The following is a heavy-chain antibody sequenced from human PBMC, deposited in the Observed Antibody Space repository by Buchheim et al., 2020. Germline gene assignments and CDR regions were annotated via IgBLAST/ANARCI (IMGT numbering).Heavy chain of an antibody. Sequence: QVQLVQSGAEVKKPGASVKVSCKASGYTFTSYDINWVRQATGQGLEWMGWMSTNSGSTGYAQKFQGRVTMTRKTATGTAYMELRILRSDDTAMYYCARRGTGPVDYWGQGTL. CDR2: MSTNSGST. CDR3: ARRGTGPVDY. CDR1: GYTFTSYD. V-gene: IGHV1-8*01. D-gene: IGHD3/OR15-3a*01. J-gene: IGHJ4*02.